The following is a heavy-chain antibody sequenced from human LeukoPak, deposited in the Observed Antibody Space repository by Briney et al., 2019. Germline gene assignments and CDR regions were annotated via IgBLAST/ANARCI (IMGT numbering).Heavy chain of an antibody. V-gene: IGHV3-21*01. CDR3: ARGVGSSGWYLGFDY. CDR1: GFTFSTYS. D-gene: IGHD6-19*01. CDR2: ISSSSSYI. J-gene: IGHJ4*02. Sequence: GGSLRLSCAASGFTFSTYSMNWVRQAPGKGLEWVSSISSSSSYIYYADSVKGRFTISRDNAKNSLYLQMNSLRAEDTAVYYCARGVGSSGWYLGFDYWGQGNLVTVSS.